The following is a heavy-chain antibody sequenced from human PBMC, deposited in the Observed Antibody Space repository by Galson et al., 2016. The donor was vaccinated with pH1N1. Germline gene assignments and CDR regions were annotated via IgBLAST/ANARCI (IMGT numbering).Heavy chain of an antibody. CDR3: ARGVITTPGLDY. Sequence: SLRLSCAASEFTFTNYAMTWVRQAPGKGLEWVSSITGSGDSTFYADSVKGRFTISRDNSKNTLYLQMNSLRVEDTAMYYCARGVITTPGLDYWGQGTLVTVSS. CDR2: ITGSGDST. D-gene: IGHD1/OR15-1a*01. J-gene: IGHJ4*02. CDR1: EFTFTNYA. V-gene: IGHV3-23*01.